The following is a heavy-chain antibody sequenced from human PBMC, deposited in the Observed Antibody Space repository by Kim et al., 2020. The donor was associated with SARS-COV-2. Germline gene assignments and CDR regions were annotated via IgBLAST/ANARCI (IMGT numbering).Heavy chain of an antibody. J-gene: IGHJ4*02. CDR3: VPGIAVAGLVDY. V-gene: IGHV5-10-1*01. Sequence: NYSPSFQGNVTISADKSISTAYLQWSSLKASDTAMYYCVPGIAVAGLVDYWGQGTLVTVSS. D-gene: IGHD6-19*01.